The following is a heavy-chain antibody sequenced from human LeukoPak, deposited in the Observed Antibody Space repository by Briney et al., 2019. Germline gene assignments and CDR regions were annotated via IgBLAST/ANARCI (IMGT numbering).Heavy chain of an antibody. J-gene: IGHJ3*02. CDR1: GFTFSSYS. Sequence: GGSLRLSCAASGFTFSSYSMNWVRQAPGKGLEWVSYISSSSSTIYYADSVKGRFTISRDNAKNSLYLQMNSLRAEDTAVYYCASLAGYSYGYAYGGRGAFDIWGQGTMVTVSS. CDR3: ASLAGYSYGYAYGGRGAFDI. CDR2: ISSSSSTI. V-gene: IGHV3-48*01. D-gene: IGHD5-18*01.